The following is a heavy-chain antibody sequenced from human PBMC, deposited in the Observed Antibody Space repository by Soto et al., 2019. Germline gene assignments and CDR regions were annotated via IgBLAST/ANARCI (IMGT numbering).Heavy chain of an antibody. Sequence: ASVKVSCKASGGTFSSYAISWVRQAPGQGLEWMGGIIPIFGTANYAQKFQGRVTITADESTSTAYMELSSLRSEDTAVYYCASLSRIQLWLSTFDYWGQGTLVTVSS. D-gene: IGHD5-18*01. V-gene: IGHV1-69*13. CDR1: GGTFSSYA. CDR2: IIPIFGTA. CDR3: ASLSRIQLWLSTFDY. J-gene: IGHJ4*02.